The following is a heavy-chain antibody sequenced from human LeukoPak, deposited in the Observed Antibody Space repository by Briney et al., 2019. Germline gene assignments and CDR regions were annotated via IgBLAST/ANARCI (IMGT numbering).Heavy chain of an antibody. V-gene: IGHV4-59*01. J-gene: IGHJ3*02. CDR3: AREDYCSGGSCYRVRAFSI. CDR1: GGSISSYL. CDR2: IYNSGST. Sequence: SETLSLTCSVSGGSISSYLWNWIRQPPGKGLEWIGSIYNSGSTYYNPSLKSRVTMSVDPSKNQFSLKLNTVTAADTAVYYCAREDYCSGGSCYRVRAFSIWGQGTMVTVSS. D-gene: IGHD2-15*01.